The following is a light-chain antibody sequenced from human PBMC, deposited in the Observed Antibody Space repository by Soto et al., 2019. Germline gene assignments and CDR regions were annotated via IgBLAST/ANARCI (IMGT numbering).Light chain of an antibody. V-gene: IGKV1-5*03. CDR2: KAS. CDR3: QQYNDNWT. Sequence: DIQMTQSPSTLSASVGDRFTITCRASQSISSWLAWYQQKPGKAPKLLLYKASTLQSGVPSRFSGSGSGTELTLAISRHQHDASATYYCQQYNDNWTFGQGTKVEIK. CDR1: QSISSW. J-gene: IGKJ1*01.